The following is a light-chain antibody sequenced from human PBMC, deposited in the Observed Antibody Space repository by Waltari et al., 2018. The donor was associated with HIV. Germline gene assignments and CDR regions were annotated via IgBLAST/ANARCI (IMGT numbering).Light chain of an antibody. CDR3: AAWDDSLDGYV. CDR1: SSNIERNT. V-gene: IGLV1-44*01. J-gene: IGLJ1*01. Sequence: QSVLTQPPSASGTPRQRVTISCSGSSSNIERNTVNWYQQFPGTTPKVVIYSSNQRPSGVPDRFSGARSGTSASLAISGLQSEDEAHYYCAAWDDSLDGYVFGPGTEVTVL. CDR2: SSN.